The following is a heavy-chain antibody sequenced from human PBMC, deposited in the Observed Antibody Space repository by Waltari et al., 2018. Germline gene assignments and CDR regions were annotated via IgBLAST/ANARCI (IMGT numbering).Heavy chain of an antibody. CDR2: IYYSGST. V-gene: IGHV4-59*08. J-gene: IGHJ3*02. Sequence: QVQLQESGPGLVKPSETLSLTCTVSGGSISSYYWSWIRQPPGKGLEWIGYIYYSGSTNYTPSRKSRVTISVDTSKNQFSLKLSSVTAADTAVYYCARHTTEDAFDIWGQGTMVTVSS. CDR1: GGSISSYY. D-gene: IGHD1-1*01. CDR3: ARHTTEDAFDI.